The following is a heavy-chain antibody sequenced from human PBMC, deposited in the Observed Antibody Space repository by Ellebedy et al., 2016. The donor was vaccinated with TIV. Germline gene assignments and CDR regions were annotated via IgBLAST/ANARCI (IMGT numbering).Heavy chain of an antibody. CDR2: ISYDGSNK. J-gene: IGHJ6*03. V-gene: IGHV3-30*18. CDR3: AKDTSIVVVPAAIFGYMDV. CDR1: GFTFSSYG. D-gene: IGHD2-2*02. Sequence: GGSLRLSXAASGFTFSSYGMHWVRQAPGKGLEWVAVISYDGSNKYYADSVKGRFTISRDNSKNTLYLQMNSLRAEDTAVYYCAKDTSIVVVPAAIFGYMDVWGKGTTVTVSS.